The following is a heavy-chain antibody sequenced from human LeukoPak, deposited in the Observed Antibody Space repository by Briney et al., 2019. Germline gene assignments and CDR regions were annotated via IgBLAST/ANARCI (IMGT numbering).Heavy chain of an antibody. CDR1: GYTLTELS. D-gene: IGHD5-18*01. CDR3: ARAKGLREPTASDY. J-gene: IGHJ4*02. Sequence: ASVKVSCKVSGYTLTELSMHWVRQAPGKGLEWMGGFDPEDGETIYAQKFQGRVTMTEDTSTDTAYMELRSLRSDDTAVYYCARAKGLREPTASDYWGQGTLVTVSS. CDR2: FDPEDGET. V-gene: IGHV1-24*01.